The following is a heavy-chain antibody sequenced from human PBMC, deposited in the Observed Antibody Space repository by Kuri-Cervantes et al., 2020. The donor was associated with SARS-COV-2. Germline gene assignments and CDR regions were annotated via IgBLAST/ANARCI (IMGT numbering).Heavy chain of an antibody. D-gene: IGHD6-19*01. CDR3: ARDLVVSSGWDYYMDV. CDR1: GFTFSSYG. J-gene: IGHJ6*03. CDR2: IWYDGSNK. Sequence: GGSLRLSCAASGFTFSSYGMHWVRQAPGKGLEWVAVIWYDGSNKYDADPVKGRFTISRDNSKNTLYLQMNSLRAEDTAVYYCARDLVVSSGWDYYMDVWGKGTTVTVSS. V-gene: IGHV3-33*01.